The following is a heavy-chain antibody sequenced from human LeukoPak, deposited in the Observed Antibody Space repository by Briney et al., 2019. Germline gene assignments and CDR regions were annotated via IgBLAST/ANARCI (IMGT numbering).Heavy chain of an antibody. V-gene: IGHV3-48*03. CDR3: AELGITMFGGV. CDR1: GFTFSSYE. D-gene: IGHD3-10*02. CDR2: ISSSGSTI. J-gene: IGHJ6*04. Sequence: GGSLRLSCAASGFTFSSYEMNWVRKAPGKGLGRVSYISSSGSTIYYADSVKGRFTISRDNAKNSLYLQMNSLRAEETAVYYCAELGITMFGGVWGKGTTVTISS.